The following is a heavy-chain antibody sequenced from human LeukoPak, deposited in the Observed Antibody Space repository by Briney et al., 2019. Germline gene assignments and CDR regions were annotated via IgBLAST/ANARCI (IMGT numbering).Heavy chain of an antibody. J-gene: IGHJ4*02. Sequence: PGGSLRLSCATSGFTFAGNAMSWVRQAPGKGLEWVSGISAGDGSSHYADSVKGRSTISVDNSKNTLYLQMNSLRAEDTAVYYCARGGWSRPFDFWGQGTLVTVSS. CDR1: GFTFAGNA. CDR2: ISAGDGSS. D-gene: IGHD2-15*01. V-gene: IGHV3-23*01. CDR3: ARGGWSRPFDF.